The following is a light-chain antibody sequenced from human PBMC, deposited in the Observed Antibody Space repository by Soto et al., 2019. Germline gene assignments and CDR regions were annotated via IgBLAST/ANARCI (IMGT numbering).Light chain of an antibody. CDR1: QSVSSK. CDR2: GAS. J-gene: IGKJ1*01. V-gene: IGKV3-15*01. CDR3: QQYNNWPVT. Sequence: EIVLTQSPGTLSVSPGERATLSCRASQSVSSKFAWYQQKPGQAPRLLFYGASTGATGIPARFSGSGSETEFTLSISSLQSEDFAVYYCQQYNNWPVTFGQGTKVEIK.